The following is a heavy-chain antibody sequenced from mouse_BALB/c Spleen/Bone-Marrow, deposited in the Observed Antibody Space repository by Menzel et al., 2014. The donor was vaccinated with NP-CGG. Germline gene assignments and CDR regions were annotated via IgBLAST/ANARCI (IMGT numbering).Heavy chain of an antibody. V-gene: IGHV4-1*02. CDR1: GFDFSRYW. J-gene: IGHJ4*01. CDR2: INPGSSTI. D-gene: IGHD2-1*01. Sequence: EVQVVESGGGLVQPGGSLKLSCAASGFDFSRYWMSWVRQAPGKGLEWIGEINPGSSTINYTPSLKDKFIISRDNAKNTLYLQMSKVRSEDTALYYCARRGNFSPYYAMDYWGQGTSVTVSS. CDR3: ARRGNFSPYYAMDY.